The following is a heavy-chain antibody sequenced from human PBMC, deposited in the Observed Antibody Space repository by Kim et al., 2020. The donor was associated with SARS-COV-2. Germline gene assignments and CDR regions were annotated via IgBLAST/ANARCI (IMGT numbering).Heavy chain of an antibody. D-gene: IGHD6-19*01. J-gene: IGHJ3*02. V-gene: IGHV4-39*07. CDR1: GGSISSSSYY. CDR2: IYYSGST. Sequence: SETLSLTCTVSGGSISSSSYYWGWIRQPPGKGLEWIGSIYYSGSTYYNPSLKSRVTISVDTSKNQFSLKLSSVTAADTAVYYCAGDQSREYSSGWYRAFDIWGQGTMVTVSS. CDR3: AGDQSREYSSGWYRAFDI.